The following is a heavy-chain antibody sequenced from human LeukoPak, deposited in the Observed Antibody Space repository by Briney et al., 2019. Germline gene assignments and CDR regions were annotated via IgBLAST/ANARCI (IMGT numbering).Heavy chain of an antibody. CDR2: ISYDGNIK. Sequence: GGSLRLSCVGSGFTFSNYSFNWVRQAPGKGLEWVAVISYDGNIKHYADSVKGRFTISRDNSKNTLYLQVNSLRVEDTAVYYCAKVDNYYDSSDYYSENYWGQGTLVTVSS. J-gene: IGHJ4*02. CDR1: GFTFSNYS. V-gene: IGHV3-30*18. CDR3: AKVDNYYDSSDYYSENY. D-gene: IGHD3-22*01.